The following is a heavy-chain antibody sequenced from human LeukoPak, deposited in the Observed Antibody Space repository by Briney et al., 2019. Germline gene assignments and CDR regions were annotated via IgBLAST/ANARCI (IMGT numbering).Heavy chain of an antibody. D-gene: IGHD2/OR15-2a*01. CDR1: GASISSYY. V-gene: IGHV4-59*12. CDR2: IYYSGST. Sequence: WETLSLTCTVSGASISSYYWTWIRQTPGKGLEWIGSIYYSGSTYYNPSLKSRVTISVDTSKNQFSLKLSSVTAADTAVYYCARVSLIVAIGHWGQGTLVTVSS. J-gene: IGHJ4*02. CDR3: ARVSLIVAIGH.